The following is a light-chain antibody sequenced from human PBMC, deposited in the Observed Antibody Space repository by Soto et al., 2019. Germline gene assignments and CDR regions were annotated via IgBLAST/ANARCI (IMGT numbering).Light chain of an antibody. V-gene: IGLV1-51*01. CDR2: DNH. Sequence: QSVLTQPPSVSAAPGQKVTISCSGSRSNIGTSYVSWYQQLPGTDPKLLIFDNHQRSSGIPDRFSGSKSGTSATLAITGLQTGDEADYHCATWDSGLNAVVFGGGTKLTVL. CDR1: RSNIGTSY. CDR3: ATWDSGLNAVV. J-gene: IGLJ3*02.